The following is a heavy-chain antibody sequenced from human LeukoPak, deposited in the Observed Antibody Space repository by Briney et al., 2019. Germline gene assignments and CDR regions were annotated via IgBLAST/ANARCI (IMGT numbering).Heavy chain of an antibody. CDR3: ARLPIGYSPLDAFDI. CDR2: IDPGDSYT. CDR1: GYSFTSYG. J-gene: IGHJ3*02. V-gene: IGHV5-10-1*01. Sequence: GESLKISCKGSGYSFTSYGISWVRQMPGKGLEWMGRIDPGDSYTNYSPSFQGHVTISADKSISTAYLQWSSLKASDTAMYYCARLPIGYSPLDAFDIWGQGTMVTVSS. D-gene: IGHD2-21*01.